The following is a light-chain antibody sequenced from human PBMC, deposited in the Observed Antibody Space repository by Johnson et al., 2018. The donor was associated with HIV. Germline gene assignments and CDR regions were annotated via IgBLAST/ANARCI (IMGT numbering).Light chain of an antibody. CDR1: SSNIGNNY. J-gene: IGLJ1*01. Sequence: QSVLTQPPSLSAAPGQTVTISCSGSSSNIGNNYVSWYQQLPGTAPKLLIYDNDKRPSGIPDRFSGSKSGTSATLGITGLQTGDEADYYCGTWHSGLGALYVFGTGTKVTVL. CDR2: DND. V-gene: IGLV1-51*01. CDR3: GTWHSGLGALYV.